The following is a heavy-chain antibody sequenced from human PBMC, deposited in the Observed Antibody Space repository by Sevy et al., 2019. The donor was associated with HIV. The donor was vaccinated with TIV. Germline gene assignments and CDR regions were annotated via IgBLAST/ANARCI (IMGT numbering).Heavy chain of an antibody. V-gene: IGHV3-30*18. Sequence: GGSLRLSCAASGFSFSGYAIHWVRQALGKGLEWVAVISFDGSNKYYADSVKGRFTISRDNSKNTLFLQMNSLRAEDTAVYYCAKEGAYSYTTYFDYWGQGTVVTVSS. D-gene: IGHD1-26*01. J-gene: IGHJ4*02. CDR2: ISFDGSNK. CDR3: AKEGAYSYTTYFDY. CDR1: GFSFSGYA.